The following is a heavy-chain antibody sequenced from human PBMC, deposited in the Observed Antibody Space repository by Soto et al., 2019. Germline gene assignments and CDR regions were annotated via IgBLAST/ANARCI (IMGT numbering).Heavy chain of an antibody. CDR3: GRGGTVGVKRFDT. V-gene: IGHV4-30-4*01. D-gene: IGHD2-8*02. CDR1: GGSISSGDYY. CDR2: IYYSGST. J-gene: IGHJ5*02. Sequence: SETLSLTCTVSGGSISSGDYYWSWIRQPPGKGLEWIGYIYYSGSTYYNPSLKSRVTISVDTSKNQFSLKLSSVTAADTAVYYCGRGGTVGVKRFDTWGQGTLVTVSS.